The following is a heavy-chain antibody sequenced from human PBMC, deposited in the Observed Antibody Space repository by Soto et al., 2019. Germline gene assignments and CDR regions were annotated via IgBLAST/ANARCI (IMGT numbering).Heavy chain of an antibody. CDR3: ARVHCSGGSCYLYYYYMDV. CDR2: ISSSSSYI. J-gene: IGHJ6*03. D-gene: IGHD2-15*01. CDR1: GFTFSSYS. V-gene: IGHV3-21*01. Sequence: GGSLRLSCAASGFTFSSYSMNWVRQAPGKGLEWVSSISSSSSYIYYADSVKGRFTISRDNAKNSLYLKMNSLRAEDTAVYYCARVHCSGGSCYLYYYYMDVWGKGTTVTVSS.